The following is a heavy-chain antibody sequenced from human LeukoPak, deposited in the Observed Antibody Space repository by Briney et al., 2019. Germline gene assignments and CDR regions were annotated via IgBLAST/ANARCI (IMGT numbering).Heavy chain of an antibody. Sequence: SETLSLTCAVSGGSISGGGHSWSWIRQPPGKGLEWIGYIYHSGSTYYNPSLKSRVTISVDRSKNQFSLKLSSVTAADTAVYYCATLNIVGIDYWGQGTLVTVSS. V-gene: IGHV4-30-2*01. CDR3: ATLNIVGIDY. CDR2: IYHSGST. J-gene: IGHJ4*02. CDR1: GGSISGGGHS. D-gene: IGHD3-22*01.